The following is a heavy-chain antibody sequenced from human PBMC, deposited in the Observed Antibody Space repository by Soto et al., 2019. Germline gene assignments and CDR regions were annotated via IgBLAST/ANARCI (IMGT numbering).Heavy chain of an antibody. CDR2: VYWDDDK. Sequence: QITLKESGPTLVKPTQTLTLTCTFSGFSLNTSAVGVGWIRQPPGKALEWLALVYWDDDKLYSPSLKSRLTITKNTSKNQVVLTMTNMDPVDTATYFCSHGLGYCSSVTCYHSVDYMDVWGKGTTVTVSS. V-gene: IGHV2-5*02. D-gene: IGHD2-15*01. J-gene: IGHJ6*03. CDR1: GFSLNTSAVG. CDR3: SHGLGYCSSVTCYHSVDYMDV.